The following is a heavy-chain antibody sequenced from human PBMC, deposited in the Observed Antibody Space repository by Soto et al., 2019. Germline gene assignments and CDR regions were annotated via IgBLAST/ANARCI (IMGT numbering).Heavy chain of an antibody. CDR3: ARDLDDYVWGSYPSPDSFDI. CDR1: GYTFISYG. V-gene: IGHV1-18*01. J-gene: IGHJ3*02. D-gene: IGHD3-16*02. CDR2: ISAYNGNT. Sequence: QVQLVQSGAEVKKPGASVKVSCKASGYTFISYGISWVRQAPGQGLEWMGWISAYNGNTKYAQKLQGRVTMTTDTSTRTAYMELRSLRSDDTAVYYCARDLDDYVWGSYPSPDSFDIWGQGTMVTVSS.